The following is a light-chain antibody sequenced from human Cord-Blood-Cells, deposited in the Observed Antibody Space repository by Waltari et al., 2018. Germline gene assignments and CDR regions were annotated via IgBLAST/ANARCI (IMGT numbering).Light chain of an antibody. CDR2: EVS. CDR1: SSDVGGYNY. Sequence: QSALTQPPSASGSPGQSVTISCTGTSSDVGGYNYVSWYQQHPGKAPKLMIYEVSKRPSGVPARFSGPKSGNTASLTVSGLQAEDEADYYCSSYAGSNNLVFGGGTKLTVL. J-gene: IGLJ2*01. V-gene: IGLV2-8*01. CDR3: SSYAGSNNLV.